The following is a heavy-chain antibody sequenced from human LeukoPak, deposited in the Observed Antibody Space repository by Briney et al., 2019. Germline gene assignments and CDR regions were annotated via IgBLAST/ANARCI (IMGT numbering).Heavy chain of an antibody. V-gene: IGHV1-8*01. Sequence: GASVKVSCKASGDTFTSYDINWVRQATGQGLEWMGWMNPNSGNTGYAQKFQGRVTMTRNTSISTAYMELSSLRSEDTAVYYCARVNLMAYGSYYEALDYWGQGTLVTVSS. CDR2: MNPNSGNT. D-gene: IGHD1-26*01. CDR1: GDTFTSYD. CDR3: ARVNLMAYGSYYEALDY. J-gene: IGHJ4*02.